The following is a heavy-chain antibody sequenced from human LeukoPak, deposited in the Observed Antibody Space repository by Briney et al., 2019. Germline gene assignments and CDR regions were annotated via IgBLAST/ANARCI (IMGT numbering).Heavy chain of an antibody. D-gene: IGHD3-22*01. V-gene: IGHV3-21*01. J-gene: IGHJ3*02. Sequence: GGSLRLSCAASGLTFSSYTMNWVRQAPGKGLEWVSSISSNGYYIYYADSLRGRFTISRDNAKNSLYLQVNSLRAEDTAVYYCAREAGYYHSSNRDAFDIWGQGTMVTVSS. CDR1: GLTFSSYT. CDR2: ISSNGYYI. CDR3: AREAGYYHSSNRDAFDI.